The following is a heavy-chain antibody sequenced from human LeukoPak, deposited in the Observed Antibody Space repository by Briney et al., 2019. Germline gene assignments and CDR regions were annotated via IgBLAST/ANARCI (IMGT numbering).Heavy chain of an antibody. D-gene: IGHD3-22*01. CDR1: GGSISSSHN. CDR2: LYCSGNT. V-gene: IGHV4-39*07. CDR3: ARDTSGYYDY. Sequence: SETLSLTRTVSGGSISSSHNWGWTRQPPGKGLEWIGSLYCSGNTYYNPSLKSRATASGDTSKNQFSLKLSSVTAADTAVYYCARDTSGYYDYWGQGALVTVSS. J-gene: IGHJ4*02.